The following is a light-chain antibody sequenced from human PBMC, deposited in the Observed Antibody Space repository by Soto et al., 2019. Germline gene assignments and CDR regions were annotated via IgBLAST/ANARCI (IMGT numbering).Light chain of an antibody. CDR3: AAWDDSLSGVV. J-gene: IGLJ2*01. Sequence: QAVVTQPPSASGTPGQRVTISCSGSSSNIGSNYVYWYQQVPGTAPKLLIYENNQRPSGVPDRFSGSKSGTSASLAISGLRSEDEADYYCAAWDDSLSGVVFGGGTKLTVL. CDR1: SSNIGSNY. CDR2: ENN. V-gene: IGLV1-47*01.